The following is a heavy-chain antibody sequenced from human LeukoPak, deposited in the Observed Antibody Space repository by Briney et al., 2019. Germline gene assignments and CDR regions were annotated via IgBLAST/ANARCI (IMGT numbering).Heavy chain of an antibody. CDR1: GGSFSGYY. Sequence: SETLSLTCAVYGGSFSGYYWSWIRQPPGKGLEWIGEINHSGSTNYNPSLKSRVTISVDTSKNQFSLKLSSVTAADTAVYYCAIEALRDGYSIDYWGQGTLVTVSS. V-gene: IGHV4-34*01. D-gene: IGHD5-24*01. J-gene: IGHJ4*02. CDR2: INHSGST. CDR3: AIEALRDGYSIDY.